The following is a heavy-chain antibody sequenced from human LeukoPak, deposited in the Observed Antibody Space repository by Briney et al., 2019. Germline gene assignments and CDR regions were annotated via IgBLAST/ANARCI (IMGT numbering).Heavy chain of an antibody. J-gene: IGHJ4*02. D-gene: IGHD1-7*01. V-gene: IGHV1-69*05. CDR2: IIPIFGTA. CDR1: GGTFSSYA. Sequence: SVKVSCKASGGTFSSYAISWVRQAPGQGLEWMGRIIPIFGTANYAQKFQGRVTMTTDESTSTAYMELSSLRSEDTAVYYCARGTSGTTSLFYWGQGTLVTVSS. CDR3: ARGTSGTTSLFY.